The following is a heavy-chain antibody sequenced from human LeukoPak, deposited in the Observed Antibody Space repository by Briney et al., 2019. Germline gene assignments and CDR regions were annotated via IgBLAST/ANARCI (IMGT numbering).Heavy chain of an antibody. V-gene: IGHV3-7*03. J-gene: IGHJ4*02. Sequence: PGGSLRLSCGASGFIFKRYWMSWVRQAPGKGPEWVANIKENGSEEYYVDSVKGRFTISRDNAKNSLYLQMNSLRAEDTAVYYCARVLSGGSCIFDYWGREPRSPSPQ. CDR1: GFIFKRYW. CDR2: IKENGSEE. CDR3: ARVLSGGSCIFDY. D-gene: IGHD2-15*01.